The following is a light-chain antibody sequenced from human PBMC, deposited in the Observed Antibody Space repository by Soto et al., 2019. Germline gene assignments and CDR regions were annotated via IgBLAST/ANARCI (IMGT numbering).Light chain of an antibody. CDR1: RSISSY. CDR2: AAS. CDR3: QRSLSTPLT. J-gene: IGKJ4*01. V-gene: IGKV1-39*01. Sequence: DIQMTQSPSSLTASVGDRVTITCRASRSISSYLNWYQQKPGKAPKLLIYAASSLQSGVPSRFSGSGSGTDFTLTISSLQPEDFATCYCQRSLSTPLTFGGGTKVEIK.